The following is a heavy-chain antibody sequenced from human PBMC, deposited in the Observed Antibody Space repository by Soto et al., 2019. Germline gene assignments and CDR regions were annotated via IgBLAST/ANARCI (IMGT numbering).Heavy chain of an antibody. J-gene: IGHJ4*02. V-gene: IGHV1-69*13. CDR2: IIPIFGTA. D-gene: IGHD1-26*01. CDR3: ARGLADLRYSGSQMLDY. CDR1: GGTFSSYA. Sequence: SVKVSCKASGGTFSSYAISWVRQAPGQGLEWMGGIIPIFGTANYAQKFQGRVTITADESTSTAYMELSSLRSEDTAVYYCARGLADLRYSGSQMLDYWGQGTLVTVSS.